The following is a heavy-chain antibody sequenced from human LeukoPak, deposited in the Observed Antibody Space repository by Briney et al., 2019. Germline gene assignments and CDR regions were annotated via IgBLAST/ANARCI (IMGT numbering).Heavy chain of an antibody. CDR1: GFTFSSYG. Sequence: TGGSLRLSCAASGFTFSSYGMHWVRQAPGKGLEWVAFIRYDGSNKYYADSVKGRFTISRDNSKNTLHLQMNGLRAEDTAVYYCARDPLDISRWANAFDIWGQGTTVIVSS. D-gene: IGHD5-12*01. J-gene: IGHJ3*02. CDR2: IRYDGSNK. CDR3: ARDPLDISRWANAFDI. V-gene: IGHV3-30*02.